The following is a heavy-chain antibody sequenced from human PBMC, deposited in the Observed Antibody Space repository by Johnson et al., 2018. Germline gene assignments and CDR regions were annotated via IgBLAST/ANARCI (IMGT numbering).Heavy chain of an antibody. V-gene: IGHV4-59*11. D-gene: IGHD3-16*01. CDR3: ARGGGGDYYCGMDG. CDR2: IYYSGST. J-gene: IGHJ6*02. Sequence: QVQLQESGPGLVKPSETLSLTCTVSGGSISSHYWSWIRQPPGKGLEWIGYIYYSGSTNYNPSLKSRVTISVDPSKNQFSRKRSSVTAADTAVYYCARGGGGDYYCGMDGWGQGTTVTVSS. CDR1: GGSISSHY.